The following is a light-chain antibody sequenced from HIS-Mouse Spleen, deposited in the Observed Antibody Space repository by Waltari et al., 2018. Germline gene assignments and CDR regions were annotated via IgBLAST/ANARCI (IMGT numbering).Light chain of an antibody. CDR2: GNS. CDR1: SPNIGAGYD. J-gene: IGLJ2*01. CDR3: QSYDSSLSAVV. Sequence: QSVLTQPPSVSVAPGQRVTISCTGSSPNIGAGYDVHWYQQLPGTAPKLLIYGNSNRHSGVPDRFSGAKSGTSASLAITGLQAEDEADYYCQSYDSSLSAVVFGGGTKLTVL. V-gene: IGLV1-40*01.